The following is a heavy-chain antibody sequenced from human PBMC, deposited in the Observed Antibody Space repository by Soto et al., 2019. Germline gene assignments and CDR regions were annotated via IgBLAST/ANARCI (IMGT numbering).Heavy chain of an antibody. J-gene: IGHJ5*02. CDR2: IYYSGST. D-gene: IGHD3-10*01. V-gene: IGHV4-59*01. CDR3: ARVDYGGNLVRGWFDP. CDR1: GGSISSYY. Sequence: SETLSLTCTVSGGSISSYYWSWIRQPPGKGLEWIGYIYYSGSTNYNPSLKSRVTISVDTSKNQFSLKLSSVTAADTAVYYCARVDYGGNLVRGWFDPWGQGTLVTISS.